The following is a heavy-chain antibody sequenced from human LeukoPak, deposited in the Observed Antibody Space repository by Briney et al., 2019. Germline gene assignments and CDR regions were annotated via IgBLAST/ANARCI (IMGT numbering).Heavy chain of an antibody. D-gene: IGHD6-13*01. V-gene: IGHV3-23*01. CDR2: ICGSGVST. CDR3: ANPYSSSDS. Sequence: GGSLRLSCAASGIPFSSHAISWGRQAPRKRLEVVSAICGSGVSTYYAASLQGRFTISRDNSKSTLYLQMNSLRAEDTAVYYCANPYSSSDSWGQGTLVTVSS. CDR1: GIPFSSHA. J-gene: IGHJ4*02.